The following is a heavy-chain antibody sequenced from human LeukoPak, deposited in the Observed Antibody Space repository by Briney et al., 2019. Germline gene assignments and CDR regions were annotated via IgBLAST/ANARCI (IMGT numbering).Heavy chain of an antibody. CDR3: AKDPILWFGELLPRFDY. J-gene: IGHJ4*02. V-gene: IGHV3-23*01. Sequence: GGSLRLSCAASGFTFSSYAMSWVRQAPGKGLEWVSAISDSGGSTYYADSVKGRFTISRDNSKNTLYLQMNSLRAEDTAVYYCAKDPILWFGELLPRFDYWGQGTLVTVSS. CDR2: ISDSGGST. CDR1: GFTFSSYA. D-gene: IGHD3-10*01.